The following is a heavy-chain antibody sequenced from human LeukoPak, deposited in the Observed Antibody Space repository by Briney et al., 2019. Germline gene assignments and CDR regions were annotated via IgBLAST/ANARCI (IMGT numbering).Heavy chain of an antibody. J-gene: IGHJ4*02. V-gene: IGHV3-53*01. CDR2: IYKAGAT. CDR3: ARGRRCGLNDDWGGCFDS. CDR1: EVPVSTNH. Sequence: GGSLRLSCAASEVPVSTNHVTWVRLAPGKGLEWVSIIYKAGATFYPDSVTGRFSISRDHSKNIVYLQMNSLRAEDTAVYYCARGRRCGLNDDWGGCFDSWGQGTLVSVFS. D-gene: IGHD3-16*01.